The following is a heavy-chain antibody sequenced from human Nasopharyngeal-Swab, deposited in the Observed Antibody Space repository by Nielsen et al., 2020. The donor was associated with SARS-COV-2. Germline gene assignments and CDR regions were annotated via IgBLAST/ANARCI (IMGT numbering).Heavy chain of an antibody. CDR2: ISGDGGNK. V-gene: IGHV3-30*18. CDR3: AKARAGVRGFDY. D-gene: IGHD3-10*01. Sequence: GGSLRLSCAASGFPFSSYGMHWVRQAPGKGLEWVAVISGDGGNKYYGDSVKGRFTISRDNSKNTLYLQVNGLRPEDKAVYYCAKARAGVRGFDYWGQGVPVTVSA. J-gene: IGHJ4*02. CDR1: GFPFSSYG.